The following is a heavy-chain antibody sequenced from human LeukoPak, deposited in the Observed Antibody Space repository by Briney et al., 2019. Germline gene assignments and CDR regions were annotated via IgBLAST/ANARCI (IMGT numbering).Heavy chain of an antibody. CDR1: GYTFTSYD. CDR2: ISAYNGNT. Sequence: ASVKVSCKASGYTFTSYDISWVRQAPGQGLEWMGWISAYNGNTNYAQKLQGRVTMTTDTSTSTAYMELRSLRSDDTAVYYCARVYYYDSSGSPLFDYWGQGTLVTVSS. V-gene: IGHV1-18*01. J-gene: IGHJ4*02. D-gene: IGHD3-22*01. CDR3: ARVYYYDSSGSPLFDY.